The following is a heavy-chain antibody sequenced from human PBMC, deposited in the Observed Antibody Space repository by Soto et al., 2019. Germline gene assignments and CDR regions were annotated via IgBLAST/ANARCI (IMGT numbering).Heavy chain of an antibody. D-gene: IGHD4-17*01. J-gene: IGHJ6*01. CDR1: GYTVTSYY. CDR2: IKPSGGST. V-gene: IGHV1-46*01. CDR3: ARDPMTTVPDYYYGMEV. Sequence: GASVKVSCKASGYTVTSYYMHWVRQAPVQVLEWMGIIKPSGGSTSYAQKFQGRVTMTRDTSTSTVYMELSSLRSEDTAVYYCARDPMTTVPDYYYGMEVWGQGNTVTLS.